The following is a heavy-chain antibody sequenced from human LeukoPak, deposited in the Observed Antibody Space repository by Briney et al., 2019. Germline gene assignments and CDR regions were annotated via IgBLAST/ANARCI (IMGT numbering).Heavy chain of an antibody. Sequence: GGSLRLSCAASGLTFSIYAMIWVRQAPGKGLVWVSAINGAGTYTYYGDSVKGRFTISRDNSKSTLDLQVSSMRADDTAVYYSAKGDGTSPGYFDLWGRGTLVTVSS. V-gene: IGHV3-23*01. CDR3: AKGDGTSPGYFDL. J-gene: IGHJ2*01. CDR1: GLTFSIYA. CDR2: INGAGTYT.